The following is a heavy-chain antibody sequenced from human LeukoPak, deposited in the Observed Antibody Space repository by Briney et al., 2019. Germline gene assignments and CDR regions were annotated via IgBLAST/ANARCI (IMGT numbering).Heavy chain of an antibody. V-gene: IGHV1-18*01. J-gene: IGHJ4*02. CDR2: ISVYNDNA. CDR1: GYTFTTYG. Sequence: GASVKVSCKASGYTFTTYGFTWVRQAPGQGLEWMGWISVYNDNANYAQKFRGRVTLTTDTSRSTAYMELRSLTSDDTAVYYCARGDYGDCWGQGTLVTVSS. CDR3: ARGDYGDC.